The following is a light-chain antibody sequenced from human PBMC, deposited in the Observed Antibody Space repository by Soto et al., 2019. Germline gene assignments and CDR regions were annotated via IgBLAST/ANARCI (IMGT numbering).Light chain of an antibody. CDR2: EVS. J-gene: IGLJ1*01. Sequence: QSVLTQPASVSASPGQSITLSCSDVEVFNYVSWYQHHPGRAPKLITYEVSRRPSGVSPRFSGSKSGNTASLTISGLRSEDEADYYCTSYTTSATGIFGTGTKVTVL. CDR3: TSYTTSATGI. V-gene: IGLV2-14*01. CDR1: VEVFNY.